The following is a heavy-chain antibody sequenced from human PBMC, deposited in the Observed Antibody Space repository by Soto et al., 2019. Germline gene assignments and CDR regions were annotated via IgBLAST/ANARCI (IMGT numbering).Heavy chain of an antibody. V-gene: IGHV5-51*01. CDR1: GYSFTTYW. J-gene: IGHJ6*04. Sequence: PGESLKISCKGSGYSFTTYWIGWVRQMPGKGLEWMGIIYPGDSDTTYSPSFQGQVTISADKSISTAYLQWSSLKASDTAMYYCARITHFCHCSSSRCYPTPLDVWGKGTTVTVSS. D-gene: IGHD2-2*01. CDR3: ARITHFCHCSSSRCYPTPLDV. CDR2: IYPGDSDT.